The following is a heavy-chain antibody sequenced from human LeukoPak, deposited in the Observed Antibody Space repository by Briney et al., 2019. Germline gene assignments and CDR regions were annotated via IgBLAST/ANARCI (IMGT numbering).Heavy chain of an antibody. Sequence: GESLKISCKGFGYSFTSYWIAWVRQMPGMGLEWMGAVYPGNSDTRYSPSFQGQVTISADRSISTAYLQWSSLKASDTAMYYCARGVTTHDYWGQGTLVTVSS. D-gene: IGHD2-21*02. CDR3: ARGVTTHDY. V-gene: IGHV5-51*01. J-gene: IGHJ4*02. CDR1: GYSFTSYW. CDR2: VYPGNSDT.